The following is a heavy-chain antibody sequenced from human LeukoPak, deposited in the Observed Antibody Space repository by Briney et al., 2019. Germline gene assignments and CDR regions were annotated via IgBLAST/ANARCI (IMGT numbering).Heavy chain of an antibody. CDR2: INPNSGDT. V-gene: IGHV1-2*02. D-gene: IGHD5-12*01. CDR1: GYTFTGYY. CDR3: ARDSGLGYSGYDLAW. Sequence: ASVKVSCKASGYTFTGYYMSWVRQAPGQGLEWMGWINPNSGDTNYAQKFQGRFTMTRDTSIRTAYMELSRLRSDDTAVYYCARDSGLGYSGYDLAWWGQGTLVTVSA. J-gene: IGHJ4*02.